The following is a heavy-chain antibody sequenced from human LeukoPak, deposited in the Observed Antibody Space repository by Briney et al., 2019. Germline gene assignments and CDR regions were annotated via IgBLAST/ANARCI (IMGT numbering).Heavy chain of an antibody. Sequence: PGGSLRLSCIASGFTFSGSWMHWVRQVPGKGLEWVSRINSDGSSTAYADSVKSRFTISRDNAKTMLYLQMNSLRADDTAMYYCARAIGLDFDFWGQGTLVTVSS. V-gene: IGHV3-74*01. CDR1: GFTFSGSW. D-gene: IGHD2/OR15-2a*01. CDR3: ARAIGLDFDF. J-gene: IGHJ4*02. CDR2: INSDGSST.